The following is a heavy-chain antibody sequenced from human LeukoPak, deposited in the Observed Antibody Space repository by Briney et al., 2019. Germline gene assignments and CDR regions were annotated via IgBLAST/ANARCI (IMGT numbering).Heavy chain of an antibody. CDR1: GGSISSSSYY. D-gene: IGHD6-19*01. V-gene: IGHV4-39*01. Sequence: PSETLSLTCTVSGGSISSSSYYWGWIRQPPGKGLEWIGSIYFSGNTYYNPSLKSRVNISVDTSKNQFSLKLSSVTAADTAVYYCARQRYCSGWYIDCWGQGTLVTVSS. CDR3: ARQRYCSGWYIDC. J-gene: IGHJ4*02. CDR2: IYFSGNT.